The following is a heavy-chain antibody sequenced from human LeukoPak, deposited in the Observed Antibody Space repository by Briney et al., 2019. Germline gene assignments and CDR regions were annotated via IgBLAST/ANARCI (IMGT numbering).Heavy chain of an antibody. CDR1: GFRFSDYY. V-gene: IGHV3-11*01. CDR3: ASGIQPRLSWFFDL. J-gene: IGHJ2*01. Sequence: PGGSLRLSCAASGFRFSDYYMSWIRQAPGKGLEWFSYISSPGSTTYYADSVKGRFTISRDNAKNSLSLQMHSLRADDTAVYYCASGIQPRLSWFFDLWGRGTLVTVSS. D-gene: IGHD5-18*01. CDR2: ISSPGSTT.